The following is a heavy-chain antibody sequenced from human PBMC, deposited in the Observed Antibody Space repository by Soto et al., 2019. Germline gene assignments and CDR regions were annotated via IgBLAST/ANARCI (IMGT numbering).Heavy chain of an antibody. J-gene: IGHJ4*02. CDR2: IYHDGRT. D-gene: IGHD1-1*01. CDR3: AKERPSGVGDY. CDR1: GVSISSDNW. Sequence: QVQLQESGPGLVKPSGTLSLTCAVSGVSISSDNWWSWVRQPPGKGLEWIGEIYHDGRTNYHPSLKGRVTMSLDESKNQFSLELRSVTAADTAVDYCAKERPSGVGDYWGQGTLCTVSS. V-gene: IGHV4-4*02.